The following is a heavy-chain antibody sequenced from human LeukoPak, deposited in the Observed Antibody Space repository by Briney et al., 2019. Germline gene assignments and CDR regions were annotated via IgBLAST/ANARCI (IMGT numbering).Heavy chain of an antibody. D-gene: IGHD6-13*01. CDR3: ARQMISAGKSFYGMDV. Sequence: PSETLSLTCTVSGCSISSYYWTWIRPPAGKGLEWIGRIYTSASTNYNPSLKSRVTMSVDTSNNQFSLTLRSVTAADTAVYYCARQMISAGKSFYGMDVWGQGTTVTVSS. V-gene: IGHV4-4*07. CDR1: GCSISSYY. J-gene: IGHJ6*02. CDR2: IYTSAST.